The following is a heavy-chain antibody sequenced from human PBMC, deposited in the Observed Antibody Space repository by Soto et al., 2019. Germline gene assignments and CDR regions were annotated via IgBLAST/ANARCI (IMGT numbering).Heavy chain of an antibody. J-gene: IGHJ4*02. CDR3: TLYWGSGWHY. CDR2: IKTKTDGGTA. V-gene: IGHV3-15*01. Sequence: GSLRLSCVGSGFTFTNAWMIWVRRAPGKGLEWVGRIKTKTDGGTADYAAPVKGRFTISRDDSKNTLFLHMSSLKSEDTAVYYCTLYWGSGWHYWGQGALVTVSS. D-gene: IGHD6-19*01. CDR1: GFTFTNAW.